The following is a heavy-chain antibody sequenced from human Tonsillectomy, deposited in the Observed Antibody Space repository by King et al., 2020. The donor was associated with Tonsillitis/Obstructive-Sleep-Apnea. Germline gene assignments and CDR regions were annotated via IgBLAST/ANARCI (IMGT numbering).Heavy chain of an antibody. V-gene: IGHV4-59*08. D-gene: IGHD6-13*01. CDR1: GGSISSYY. Sequence: VQLQESGPGLVKPSETLSLTCTVSGGSISSYYWSWLRPPPGKGLEWIGYIYYSGSTNYYPSLKSRVTISIDTSKKQFSLRLTSVTAADTAVYYCARHGAAAGMEDYKYGMDVWGQETTVTVSS. CDR2: IYYSGST. CDR3: ARHGAAAGMEDYKYGMDV. J-gene: IGHJ6*02.